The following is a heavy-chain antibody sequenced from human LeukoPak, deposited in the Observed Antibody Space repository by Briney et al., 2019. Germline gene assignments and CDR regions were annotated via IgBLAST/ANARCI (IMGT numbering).Heavy chain of an antibody. J-gene: IGHJ6*02. CDR3: AEVPAQIAAAVGDYYYYGMDV. CDR1: GFTFSSYA. Sequence: GGSLRLSCAASGFTFSSYAMSWVRQAPGKGLEWASAISGSGGSTYYADSVKGRFTISRDNSKNTLYLQMNSLRAEDTAVYYCAEVPAQIAAAVGDYYYYGMDVWGQGTTVTVSS. V-gene: IGHV3-23*01. D-gene: IGHD6-13*01. CDR2: ISGSGGST.